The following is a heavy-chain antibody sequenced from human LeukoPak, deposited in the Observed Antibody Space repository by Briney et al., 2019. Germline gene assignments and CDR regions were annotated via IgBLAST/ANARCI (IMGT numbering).Heavy chain of an antibody. V-gene: IGHV3-23*01. CDR2: ITASGGNI. CDR1: GFTFSIYA. CDR3: AKSIRDRFYFDY. J-gene: IGHJ4*02. D-gene: IGHD2-21*02. Sequence: GGSLRLSCAASGFTFSIYAMNWVRQAPGKGLEWVSGITASGGNIYYADSVKGRFTISRDNSKNTLYLQMNSLRAEDTAVYYCAKSIRDRFYFDYWGQGTLVTVS.